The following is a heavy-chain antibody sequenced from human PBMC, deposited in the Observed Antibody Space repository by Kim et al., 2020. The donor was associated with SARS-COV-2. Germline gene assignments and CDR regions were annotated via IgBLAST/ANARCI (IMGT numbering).Heavy chain of an antibody. Sequence: SETLSLTCTVSGGSVTNFYWSWLRQPPGKGLEWIGYIFSSGSTTYNPSLKSRVFMSVDTSRNQLFLRVNSVSAADTAVYFCARDGYNYPFDYWGQGTLVTVSS. CDR2: IFSSGST. J-gene: IGHJ4*02. D-gene: IGHD5-12*01. V-gene: IGHV4-59*02. CDR1: GGSVTNFY. CDR3: ARDGYNYPFDY.